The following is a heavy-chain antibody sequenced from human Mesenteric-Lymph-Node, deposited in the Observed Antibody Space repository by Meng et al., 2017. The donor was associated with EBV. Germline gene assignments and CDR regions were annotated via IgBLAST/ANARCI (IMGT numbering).Heavy chain of an antibody. CDR1: AFTPRTYEVS. J-gene: IGHJ4*02. Sequence: GSGLLLSKPNLSLTCASSFFAFTPRTYEVSLSWIPPPPGKARDWPVLIYWNDDNRYSLSLQSRLTITKDTYKNQVVLTITNMDHVDTAKYYCPHTSGDLYFDYWGQGTLVTVSS. D-gene: IGHD3-10*01. V-gene: IGHV2-5*01. CDR2: IYWNDDN. CDR3: PHTSGDLYFDY.